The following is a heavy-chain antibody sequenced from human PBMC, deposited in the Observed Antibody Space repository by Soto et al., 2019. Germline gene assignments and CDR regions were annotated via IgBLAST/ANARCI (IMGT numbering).Heavy chain of an antibody. CDR1: GFNFPTFW. D-gene: IGHD3-10*01. Sequence: LGESLKISCKHSGFNFPTFWIAWVRQMPGKGLEWMGTIYPDDSDTRYSPSFQGQVTISADKSIQTAYLQWGSLKASDTAMYYCARHPWFGERYPYPHFDYWGQGTLVTVSS. J-gene: IGHJ4*02. V-gene: IGHV5-51*01. CDR2: IYPDDSDT. CDR3: ARHPWFGERYPYPHFDY.